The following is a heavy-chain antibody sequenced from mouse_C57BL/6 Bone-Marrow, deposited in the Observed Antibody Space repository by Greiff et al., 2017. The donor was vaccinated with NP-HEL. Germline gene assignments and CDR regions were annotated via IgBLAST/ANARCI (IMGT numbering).Heavy chain of an antibody. J-gene: IGHJ2*01. CDR1: GYTFTSYG. CDR3: ARDYGSSYVFDY. D-gene: IGHD1-1*01. CDR2: IYPRSGNT. Sequence: QVQLKESGAELARPGASVKLSCKASGYTFTSYGISWVKQRTGQGLEWIGEIYPRSGNTYYNEKFKGKATLTADKSSSTAYMELRSLTSEDSAVYFCARDYGSSYVFDYWGQGTTLTVSS. V-gene: IGHV1-81*01.